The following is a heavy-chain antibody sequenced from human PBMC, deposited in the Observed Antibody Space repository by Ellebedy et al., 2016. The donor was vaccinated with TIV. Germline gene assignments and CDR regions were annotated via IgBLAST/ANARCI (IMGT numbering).Heavy chain of an antibody. CDR3: ARFRGSGTYRQYGTDY. D-gene: IGHD3-10*01. CDR1: GFTFSSYW. J-gene: IGHJ4*02. Sequence: GGSLRLXCAASGFTFSSYWMSWVRQAPGKGLEWVANIKQDGSEKYYVDSVKGRFTISRDNAKNSLYLQMNSLRAEDTAVYYCARFRGSGTYRQYGTDYWGQGTLVTVSS. CDR2: IKQDGSEK. V-gene: IGHV3-7*01.